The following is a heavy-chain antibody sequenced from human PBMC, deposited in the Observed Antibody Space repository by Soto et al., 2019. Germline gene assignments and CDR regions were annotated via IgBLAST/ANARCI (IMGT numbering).Heavy chain of an antibody. CDR2: ISSSGSTI. D-gene: IGHD3-22*01. V-gene: IGHV3-11*01. Sequence: GGSLRLSCAASGFTFSDYYMSWIRQAPGKGLEWVSYISSSGSTIYYADSVKGRFTISRDNAKNSLYLKMNSLRAEDTAVYFCASLGYSSGYYGRVENWGQGNLVTVSS. CDR3: ASLGYSSGYYGRVEN. J-gene: IGHJ4*02. CDR1: GFTFSDYY.